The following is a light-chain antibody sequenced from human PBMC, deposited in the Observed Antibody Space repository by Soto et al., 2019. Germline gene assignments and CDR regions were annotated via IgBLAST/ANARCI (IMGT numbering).Light chain of an antibody. V-gene: IGKV1-9*01. CDR2: SAS. J-gene: IGKJ2*03. CDR1: QDISTS. CDR3: QHHRTYPFS. Sequence: DIQLTQSPSSLSASVGDRVTVSCRASQDISTSLAWFQQKAGKVPQLLVYSASTLHDGVPSRFTGSGSGTYFTLTINSLQAEDFAAYYCQHHRTYPFSFGQGTKLDNK.